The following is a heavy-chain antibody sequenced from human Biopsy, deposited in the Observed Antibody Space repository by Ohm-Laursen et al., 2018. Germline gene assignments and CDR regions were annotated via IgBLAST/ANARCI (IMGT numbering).Heavy chain of an antibody. Sequence: GASVKASCKASGGTFTNHAVGWVRQAPGQGLEWVGSSIPLFNTANYADKFQGRVTLTADKSTTTAYMELSSLRSEDTATYYCARFPLGAYDDSGSYRAVEHWYFDLWGRGTLVTVSS. CDR2: SIPLFNTA. CDR1: GGTFTNHA. CDR3: ARFPLGAYDDSGSYRAVEHWYFDL. V-gene: IGHV1-69*06. D-gene: IGHD3-22*01. J-gene: IGHJ2*01.